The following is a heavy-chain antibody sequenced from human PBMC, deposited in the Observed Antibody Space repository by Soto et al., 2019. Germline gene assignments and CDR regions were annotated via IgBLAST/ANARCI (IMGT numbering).Heavy chain of an antibody. CDR3: ARVDYDISTGQLDAFDI. Sequence: SESLSLTYAVSGGYIRSFNWWMWVRKPPGKGLEWIGEIYHSGSTNYNPSLKSRVTISVDKSKNQFSLKLSSVTAADTAVYYCARVDYDISTGQLDAFDIWGQGTIVT. CDR1: GGYIRSFNW. D-gene: IGHD3-9*01. V-gene: IGHV4-4*02. CDR2: IYHSGST. J-gene: IGHJ3*02.